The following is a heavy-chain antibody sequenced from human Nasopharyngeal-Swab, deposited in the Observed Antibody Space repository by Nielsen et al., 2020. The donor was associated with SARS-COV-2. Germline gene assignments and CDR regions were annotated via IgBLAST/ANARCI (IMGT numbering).Heavy chain of an antibody. CDR2: IYYSGST. CDR1: SGSISSYY. D-gene: IGHD2-8*01. Sequence: SETLSLTCTVSSGSISSYYWSWIRQPPGKGLEWIGYIYYSGSTNYNPSLKSRVTISVDTSKNQFSLKLSSVTAADTAVYYCARGCRYCTPKMYFDLWGRGTLVTVSS. CDR3: ARGCRYCTPKMYFDL. J-gene: IGHJ2*01. V-gene: IGHV4-59*01.